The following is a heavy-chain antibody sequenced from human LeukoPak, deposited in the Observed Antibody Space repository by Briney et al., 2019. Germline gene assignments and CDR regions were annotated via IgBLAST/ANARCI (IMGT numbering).Heavy chain of an antibody. CDR1: GFTFSNYA. J-gene: IGHJ4*02. Sequence: HTGGSLRLSCAASGFTFSNYAMSWVRQAPGKGLEWVSGISGSGGSTYYADSVKGRFTISRDNSKNTLYLQMNSLRAEDTAVYYCAKKYGDYFDYWGQGTPVTVSS. V-gene: IGHV3-23*01. CDR3: AKKYGDYFDY. D-gene: IGHD4-17*01. CDR2: ISGSGGST.